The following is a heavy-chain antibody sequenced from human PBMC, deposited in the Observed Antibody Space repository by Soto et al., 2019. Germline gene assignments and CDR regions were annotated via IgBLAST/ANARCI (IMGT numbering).Heavy chain of an antibody. J-gene: IGHJ6*02. D-gene: IGHD2-2*01. V-gene: IGHV1-69*01. CDR2: IIPIFGTA. CDR1: GGTFSSYA. Sequence: VQLVQSGAEVKKPGSSVKVSCKASGGTFSSYAISWVRQAPGQGLEWMGGIIPIFGTANYAQNFQGRVPITADESTSTAYMELSGLRSEDTAVYYRARGYCSSTSCYYYYYGMDVWGQGTTVTVSS. CDR3: ARGYCSSTSCYYYYYGMDV.